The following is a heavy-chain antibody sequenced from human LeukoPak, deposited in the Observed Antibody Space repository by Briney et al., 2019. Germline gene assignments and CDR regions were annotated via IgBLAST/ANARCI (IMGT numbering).Heavy chain of an antibody. CDR2: ISSSGSTI. Sequence: GGSLRLSCAASGFTFSDYYMSWIRQAPGKGLEWVSYISSSGSTIYYADSVKGRFTISRDNAKNSLYRQMNSLRAEDTAVYYCARWSRVYSSSFTFDYWGQGTLVTVTS. J-gene: IGHJ4*02. CDR3: ARWSRVYSSSFTFDY. CDR1: GFTFSDYY. D-gene: IGHD6-6*01. V-gene: IGHV3-11*04.